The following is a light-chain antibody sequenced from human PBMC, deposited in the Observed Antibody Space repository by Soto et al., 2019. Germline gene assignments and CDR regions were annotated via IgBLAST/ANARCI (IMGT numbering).Light chain of an antibody. V-gene: IGKV3-20*01. Sequence: EIVLTHSPGTLSLSPGERATLSCRASQSIDNNYLAWYQQKPGQAPRLVIYGASTRDTDIPDRFSASGSVTDFTLTISRLEPEDFAVYYCQQYSRAPLTFGQGTKVDIK. CDR3: QQYSRAPLT. J-gene: IGKJ1*01. CDR2: GAS. CDR1: QSIDNNY.